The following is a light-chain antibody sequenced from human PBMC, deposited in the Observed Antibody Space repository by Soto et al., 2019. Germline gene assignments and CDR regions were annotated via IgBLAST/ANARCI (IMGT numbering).Light chain of an antibody. Sequence: EIVMTQSPATLSVSPGERATLSCRASQSVSSNLAWYQQKPGQAPRLLIYGASTRATGIPARFSGSGSGTEFTLTISSLQAEDFAVYYCQRYKSWPPRGTFGQGTKVEIK. J-gene: IGKJ1*01. CDR1: QSVSSN. CDR3: QRYKSWPPRGT. CDR2: GAS. V-gene: IGKV3-15*01.